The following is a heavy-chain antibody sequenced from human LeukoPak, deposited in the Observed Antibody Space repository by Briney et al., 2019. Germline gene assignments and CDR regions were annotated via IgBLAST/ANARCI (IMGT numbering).Heavy chain of an antibody. J-gene: IGHJ4*02. CDR1: GFTFSDYA. CDR2: ISGSATTT. V-gene: IGHV3-23*01. D-gene: IGHD7-27*01. Sequence: GGSLRLSCAASGFTFSDYAMTWVRQVPGEGLEWVSGISGSATTTDYADAVKGRFTISRDNSKNTVYLQMNTLRAEDTAIYYCAKDSANWGRHYDYWGQGTLVTVSS. CDR3: AKDSANWGRHYDY.